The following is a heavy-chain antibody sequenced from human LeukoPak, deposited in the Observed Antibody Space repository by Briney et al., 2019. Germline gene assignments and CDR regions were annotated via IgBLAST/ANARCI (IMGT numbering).Heavy chain of an antibody. CDR3: ARVEVGDLLAFDI. J-gene: IGHJ3*02. D-gene: IGHD3-3*01. V-gene: IGHV4-39*07. Sequence: SETLSLTCTVSGDSINSNNYYWGWIRQPPGKGLEWIGSIYDSGSTYYNPSLKSRVTISVDTSKNQFSLRLSSVTAADTAVYYCARVEVGDLLAFDIWGQGTMVTVSS. CDR2: IYDSGST. CDR1: GDSINSNNYY.